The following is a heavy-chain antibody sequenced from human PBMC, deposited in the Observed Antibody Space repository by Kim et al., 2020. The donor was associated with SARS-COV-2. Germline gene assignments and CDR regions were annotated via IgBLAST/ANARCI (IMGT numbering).Heavy chain of an antibody. D-gene: IGHD3-10*01. CDR1: GFTFSSYA. CDR3: AKDRSYSWSGDYYYGMDV. V-gene: IGHV3-23*03. Sequence: GGSLRLSCAASGFTFSSYAMSWVRQAPGKGLEWVSVIYSGGSSTYYADSVKGRFTISRDNSKNTLYLQMNSLRAEDTAVYYCAKDRSYSWSGDYYYGMDVWGGGTTVTVSS. J-gene: IGHJ6*04. CDR2: IYSGGSST.